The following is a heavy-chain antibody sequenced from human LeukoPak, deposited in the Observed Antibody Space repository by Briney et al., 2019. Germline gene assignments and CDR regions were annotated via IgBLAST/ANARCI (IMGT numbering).Heavy chain of an antibody. CDR2: IYYSGST. CDR3: ARGEMATIEDAFDI. CDR1: GGSISSHY. V-gene: IGHV4-59*11. Sequence: SETLSLTCTVSGGSISSHYWSWIRQSPGKGLEWIGYIYYSGSTNYNPSLKSQVTISVDTSKNQFSLKLSSVTAADTAVYYCARGEMATIEDAFDIWGQGTMVTVSS. J-gene: IGHJ3*02. D-gene: IGHD5-24*01.